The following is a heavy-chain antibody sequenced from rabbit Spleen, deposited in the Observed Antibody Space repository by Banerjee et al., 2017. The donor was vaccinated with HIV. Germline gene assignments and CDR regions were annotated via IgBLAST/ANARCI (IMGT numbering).Heavy chain of an antibody. J-gene: IGHJ6*01. Sequence: QEQLVESGGALVKPGASLTLTCKASGIDFSNYNFICWVRQAPGKGLEWIACIDIGSRDFTYYASWAKGRFIISKTSSTTVTLQMTSLTVADTATYFCARDTGSSFSTYGMDLWGPGTLVTVS. CDR1: GIDFSNYNF. CDR3: ARDTGSSFSTYGMDL. V-gene: IGHV1S45*01. CDR2: IDIGSRDFT. D-gene: IGHD8-1*01.